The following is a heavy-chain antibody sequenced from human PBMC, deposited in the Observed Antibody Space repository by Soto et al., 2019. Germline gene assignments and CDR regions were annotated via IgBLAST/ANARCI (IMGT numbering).Heavy chain of an antibody. CDR2: ISSTTNYI. CDR3: ARESEDLTSNFDY. CDR1: GFTFTRFS. J-gene: IGHJ4*02. Sequence: GSLRLSCAASGFTFTRFSMNWVRQAPGKGLEWVSSISSTTNYIYYGDSMKGRFTISRDNAKNSLYLEMNSLRAEDTAVYYCARESEDLTSNFDYWGQGTLVTVSS. V-gene: IGHV3-21*06.